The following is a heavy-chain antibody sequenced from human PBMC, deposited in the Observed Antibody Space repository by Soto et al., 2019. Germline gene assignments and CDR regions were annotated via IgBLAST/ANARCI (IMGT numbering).Heavy chain of an antibody. V-gene: IGHV4-59*11. CDR3: AELPWTEYGGIFDA. D-gene: IGHD1-20*01. CDR1: GGSISNHY. J-gene: IGHJ4*02. Sequence: AQALSLTCTVSGGSISNHYWTWIRLPPGKGLEWIGYIYYSGTTNYNPSLKSRVTISVDTSKNQFSLKLSSVTAADTAVYYCAELPWTEYGGIFDAWGQGTPISGAS. CDR2: IYYSGTT.